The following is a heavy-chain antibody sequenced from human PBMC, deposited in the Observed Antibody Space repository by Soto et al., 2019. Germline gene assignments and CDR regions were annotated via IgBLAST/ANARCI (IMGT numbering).Heavy chain of an antibody. V-gene: IGHV1-18*01. D-gene: IGHD2-2*01. Sequence: ASVKVSCKASGYTFTSYGISWVRQAPGQGLEWMGWISAYNGNTNYAQKLQGRVTMTTDTSTSTAYMELRSLRSDNTAVYYCARDMRVAFGIVVLPAAIRNYYYYGMDVCGQGPTVTVSS. CDR2: ISAYNGNT. CDR1: GYTFTSYG. J-gene: IGHJ6*02. CDR3: ARDMRVAFGIVVLPAAIRNYYYYGMDV.